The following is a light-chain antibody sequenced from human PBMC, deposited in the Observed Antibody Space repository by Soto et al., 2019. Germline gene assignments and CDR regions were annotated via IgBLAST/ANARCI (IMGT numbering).Light chain of an antibody. CDR2: GAS. Sequence: EIVLTQSPGTLSLSPGEGATLSCRAGQSISRNFLAWYQQKRGQAPRLLIHGASNRATGIPDRFSGSGSGTDFTLTINILELEDFSVYYCRQLGGSPRTFGQGTKVEVK. V-gene: IGKV3-20*01. J-gene: IGKJ1*01. CDR3: RQLGGSPRT. CDR1: QSISRNF.